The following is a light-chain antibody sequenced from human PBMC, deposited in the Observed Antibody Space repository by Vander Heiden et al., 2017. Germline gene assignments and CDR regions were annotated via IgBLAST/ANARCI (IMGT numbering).Light chain of an antibody. CDR3: SSYSITSMAV. V-gene: IGLV2-14*03. J-gene: IGLJ1*01. CDR1: SSDVGGYEY. CDR2: DVS. Sequence: QSALTQPASVSGSPGQSITISCTGTSSDVGGYEYVSWYQQHPGKAPKLMMYDVSNRPSGLSFRFSGSKSGNTASLTISGLQVEDEADYYCSSYSITSMAVFGTGTKVTVL.